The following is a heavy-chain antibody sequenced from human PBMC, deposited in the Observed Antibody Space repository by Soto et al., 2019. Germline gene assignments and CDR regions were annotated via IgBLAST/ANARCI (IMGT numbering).Heavy chain of an antibody. V-gene: IGHV1-46*01. Sequence: QVQLAQSGAELKKPGASVKVSCKASDYPFSNYFIHWVRQAPGQGLESMGIINPSGDSTTYAQRFQGRVTMTRDTSTSTVYMELRSLRSEDTAVFYCAGTHMGSLGWDYGMDVWGQGTTVIVSS. CDR3: AGTHMGSLGWDYGMDV. J-gene: IGHJ6*02. D-gene: IGHD2-21*01. CDR1: DYPFSNYF. CDR2: INPSGDST.